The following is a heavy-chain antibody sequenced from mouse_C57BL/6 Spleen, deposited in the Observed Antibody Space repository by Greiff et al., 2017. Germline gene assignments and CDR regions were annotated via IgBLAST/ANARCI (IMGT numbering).Heavy chain of an antibody. Sequence: EVQLQQSVAELVRPGASVKLSCTASGFNIKNTYMHWVQQRPEQGLEWIGRIDPANGNTKYAPKFQGKATITADTSSNTAYLQLSILTSEDTAIYSCARGDYDDGADYYAMAYWGQGTSVTVSS. CDR1: GFNIKNTY. D-gene: IGHD2-4*01. CDR2: IDPANGNT. V-gene: IGHV14-3*01. CDR3: ARGDYDDGADYYAMAY. J-gene: IGHJ4*01.